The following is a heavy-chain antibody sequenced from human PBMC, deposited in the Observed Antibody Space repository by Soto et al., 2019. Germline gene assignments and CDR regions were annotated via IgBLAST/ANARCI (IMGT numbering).Heavy chain of an antibody. CDR3: ARLKVYAIYPQDWAPIASNDDAFDI. CDR1: GFTFSSYS. D-gene: IGHD2-8*01. CDR2: ISSSSSYI. Sequence: GGSLRLSCAASGFTFSSYSMNWVRQAPGKGLEWVSSISSSSSYIYYADSVKGRFTISRDNAKNSLYLQMNSLRAEDTAVYYCARLKVYAIYPQDWAPIASNDDAFDIWGQGTMVTVSS. V-gene: IGHV3-21*01. J-gene: IGHJ3*02.